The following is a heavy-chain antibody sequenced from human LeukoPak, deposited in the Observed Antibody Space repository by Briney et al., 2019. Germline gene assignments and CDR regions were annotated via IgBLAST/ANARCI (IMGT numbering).Heavy chain of an antibody. CDR2: TYFRSKRYN. D-gene: IGHD2/OR15-2a*01. V-gene: IGHV6-1*01. Sequence: SQTLSLTCAISGDTVSSNSAAWNWIRQSPSRGLEWLGRTYFRSKRYNDYAESVKGRISINPDTSKNQFSLQLNSVNPEDTAVYYCANFYLDTWSQGSLVTVSS. CDR1: GDTVSSNSAA. CDR3: ANFYLDT. J-gene: IGHJ5*02.